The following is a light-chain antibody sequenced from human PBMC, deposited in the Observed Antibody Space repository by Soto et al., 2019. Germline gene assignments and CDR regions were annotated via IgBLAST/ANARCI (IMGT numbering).Light chain of an antibody. CDR2: EVA. CDR1: SSDVGGYNH. CDR3: ASYTIPKTWV. V-gene: IGLV2-14*03. Sequence: QSVLTQPASVTGSPGQSITISCTGTSSDVGGYNHVSWYQQHPGTAPKLILYEVANRPSGVSDRFSGSKSVNTASLTISGLQPEDEADYYCASYTIPKTWVFGGGTKVTVL. J-gene: IGLJ3*02.